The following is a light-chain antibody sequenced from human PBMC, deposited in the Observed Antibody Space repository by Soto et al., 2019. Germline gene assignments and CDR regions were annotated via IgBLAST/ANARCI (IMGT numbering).Light chain of an antibody. CDR3: QSYDISLRGFV. J-gene: IGLJ1*01. CDR2: DNT. CDR1: SSNIGAHYD. V-gene: IGLV1-40*01. Sequence: QSALTQPPSVSGAPGQRVTISCTGSSSNIGAHYDVHWYQQLPGTAPRLLIFDNTNRPSGVPDRFSASKSDTSASLAISGLQAEDEADYYCQSYDISLRGFVFGTGTQVTVL.